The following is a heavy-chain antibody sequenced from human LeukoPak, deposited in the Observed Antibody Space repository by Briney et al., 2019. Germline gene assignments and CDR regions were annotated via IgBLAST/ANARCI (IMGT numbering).Heavy chain of an antibody. Sequence: GGSLRLSCAASGFTFSSYAMSWVRQAPGKGLEWVSAISGSGGSTYYADSVKGRFTISRDNSKNTLYLQMNSLRAEDTAVYYRAKDRGSGSYRAWGQGTLVTVSS. CDR2: ISGSGGST. J-gene: IGHJ5*02. D-gene: IGHD3-10*01. V-gene: IGHV3-23*01. CDR3: AKDRGSGSYRA. CDR1: GFTFSSYA.